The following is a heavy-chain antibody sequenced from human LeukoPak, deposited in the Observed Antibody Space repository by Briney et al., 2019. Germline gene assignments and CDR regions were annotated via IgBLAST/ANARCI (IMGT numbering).Heavy chain of an antibody. J-gene: IGHJ4*02. Sequence: ASVKVSCNASGYTFTSYDINWVRQATGQGLEWMGWMNPNSGNTGYAQKFQGRVTMTRNTSISTAYMELSSLRSEDTAVYYCARGPGLRCSGGSCYFDKWGQGTLVTVSS. D-gene: IGHD2-15*01. CDR2: MNPNSGNT. CDR1: GYTFTSYD. V-gene: IGHV1-8*01. CDR3: ARGPGLRCSGGSCYFDK.